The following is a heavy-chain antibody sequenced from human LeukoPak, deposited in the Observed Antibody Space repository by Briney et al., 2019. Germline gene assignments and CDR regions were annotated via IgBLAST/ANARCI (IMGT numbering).Heavy chain of an antibody. CDR2: IVPIFGTA. Sequence: SVKVSCKASGGTFSSYAISWVRQAPGQGLEWMGGIVPIFGTANYAQKFQGRVTITTDESTSTAYMELSSLRSEDTAVYYCARGSLWFGEIENYFDYWGQGTLVTVSS. V-gene: IGHV1-69*05. CDR3: ARGSLWFGEIENYFDY. J-gene: IGHJ4*02. CDR1: GGTFSSYA. D-gene: IGHD3-10*01.